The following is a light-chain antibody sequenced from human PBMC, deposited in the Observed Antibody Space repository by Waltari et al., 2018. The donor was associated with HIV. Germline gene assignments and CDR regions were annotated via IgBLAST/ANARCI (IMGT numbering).Light chain of an antibody. CDR3: QSRDISGTHVV. J-gene: IGLJ2*01. Sequence: SHGLTQPPSVSVSPGQTAEITCSGDVLSNQYAFWYQHKAGQAPVILIYREDERPSEVPELFSGSSSGATVVLTISGVQAEDDADYYCQSRDISGTHVVFGGGTKLTVL. CDR1: VLSNQY. V-gene: IGLV3-25*03. CDR2: RED.